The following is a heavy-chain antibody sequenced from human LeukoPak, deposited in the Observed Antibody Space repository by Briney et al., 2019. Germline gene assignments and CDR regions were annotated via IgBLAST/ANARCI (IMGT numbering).Heavy chain of an antibody. CDR2: INHSGST. CDR3: TRTSITMMGYYFDY. Sequence: SETLSLTCAVYGGSFSGYYWSWIRQPPGKGLEWIGEINHSGSTNYNPSLTSRVTISVDTSKNQFSLKLSSVTAADTAVYYCTRTSITMMGYYFDYWGQGTLVTVSS. D-gene: IGHD3-22*01. CDR1: GGSFSGYY. V-gene: IGHV4-34*01. J-gene: IGHJ4*02.